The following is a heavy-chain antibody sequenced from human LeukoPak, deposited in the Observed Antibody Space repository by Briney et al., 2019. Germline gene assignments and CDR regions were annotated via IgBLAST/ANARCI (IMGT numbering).Heavy chain of an antibody. D-gene: IGHD6-13*01. V-gene: IGHV4-39*01. CDR3: ARSSSSWYTGWFDP. J-gene: IGHJ5*02. CDR2: IYNNGST. Sequence: SETLSLTCTVSGGSISSSSYYWGWIRQPPGKGLEWIGSIYNNGSTYYNPSLKSRVTISVDMSKNQFSLKLISVTAADTAVYYCARSSSSWYTGWFDPWGQGTLVTVSS. CDR1: GGSISSSSYY.